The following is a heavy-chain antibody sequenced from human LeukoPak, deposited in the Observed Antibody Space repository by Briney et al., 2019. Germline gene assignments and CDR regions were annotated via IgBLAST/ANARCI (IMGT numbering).Heavy chain of an antibody. V-gene: IGHV3-7*01. CDR3: ARLGARQMLEY. J-gene: IGHJ4*02. Sequence: GGSLRLSCAASEFTFSSYWMSWVRQAPGKGLEWVANIKQDGGQIYYLESVKGRFTVSRDNAKNSLYLQMNSLRAEDTAVYYCARLGARQMLEYWGQGTLVTVSS. D-gene: IGHD4-17*01. CDR1: EFTFSSYW. CDR2: IKQDGGQI.